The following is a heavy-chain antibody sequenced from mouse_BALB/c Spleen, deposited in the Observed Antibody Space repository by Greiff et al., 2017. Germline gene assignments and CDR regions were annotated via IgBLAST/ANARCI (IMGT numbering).Heavy chain of an antibody. D-gene: IGHD1-1*01. V-gene: IGHV4-1*02. CDR2: INPDSSTI. CDR1: GFDFSRYW. J-gene: IGHJ3*01. Sequence: EVKVIESGGGLVQPGGSLKLSCAASGFDFSRYWMSWVRQAPGKGLEWIGEINPDSSTINYTPSLKDKFIISRDNAKNTLYLQMSKVRSEDTALYYCARPGYYYGSSQAWFAYWGQGTLVTVSA. CDR3: ARPGYYYGSSQAWFAY.